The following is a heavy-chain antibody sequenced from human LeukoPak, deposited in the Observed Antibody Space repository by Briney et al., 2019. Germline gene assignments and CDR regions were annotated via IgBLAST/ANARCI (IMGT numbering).Heavy chain of an antibody. D-gene: IGHD3-22*01. Sequence: GGSLRLSCAASGFTFSSYAMSWVRQAPGKGLEWVANIKQDGSEKYYVDSVKGRFTISRDNTKNSLYLQMNSLRAEDTAVYYCARVLYYYDSSGRNWFDPWGQGTLVTVSS. J-gene: IGHJ5*02. CDR1: GFTFSSYA. CDR2: IKQDGSEK. V-gene: IGHV3-7*01. CDR3: ARVLYYYDSSGRNWFDP.